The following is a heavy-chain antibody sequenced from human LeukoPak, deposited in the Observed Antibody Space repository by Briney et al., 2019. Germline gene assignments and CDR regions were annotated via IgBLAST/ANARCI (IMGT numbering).Heavy chain of an antibody. CDR2: IIPIFGTA. Sequence: GASVKVSCKASGGTFSSYAISWVRQAPGQGGEWMGRIIPIFGTANYAQKFRGRVTITTDESTSTAFMELSSLRSEDTAVYYCARDLTYEIDYWGQGTLVTVSS. J-gene: IGHJ4*02. CDR1: GGTFSSYA. V-gene: IGHV1-69*05. CDR3: ARDLTYEIDY. D-gene: IGHD3-22*01.